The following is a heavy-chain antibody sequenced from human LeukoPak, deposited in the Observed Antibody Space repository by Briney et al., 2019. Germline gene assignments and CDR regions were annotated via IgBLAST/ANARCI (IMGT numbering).Heavy chain of an antibody. V-gene: IGHV3-64*04. CDR2: INGNGDST. Sequence: GGSLRLSCSAFGFTFSPFGMHWVRQAPGKGLEYVSAINGNGDSTYYADSVKGRFTISRDNSKNTLYLQVNSLSPEDTAVYYCASDMSYSGYYIDYWGQGTLVTVSS. J-gene: IGHJ4*02. CDR3: ASDMSYSGYYIDY. CDR1: GFTFSPFG. D-gene: IGHD3-3*01.